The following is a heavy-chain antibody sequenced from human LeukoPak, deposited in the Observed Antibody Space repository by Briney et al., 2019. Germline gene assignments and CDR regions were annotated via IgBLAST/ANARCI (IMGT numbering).Heavy chain of an antibody. D-gene: IGHD6-25*01. CDR1: GYTFTSYG. J-gene: IGHJ4*02. CDR2: ISAYNGNT. V-gene: IGHV1-18*01. Sequence: ASVKVSCKASGYTFTSYGISWVRQAPGQGLEWMGWISAYNGNTNYAQKFQGRVTITADESTSTAYMELSSLRSEDTAVYYCARGEGIAATNWGQGTLVTVSS. CDR3: ARGEGIAATN.